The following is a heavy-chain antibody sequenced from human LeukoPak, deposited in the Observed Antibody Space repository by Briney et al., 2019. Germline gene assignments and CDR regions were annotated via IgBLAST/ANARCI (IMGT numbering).Heavy chain of an antibody. J-gene: IGHJ4*02. CDR1: GFSFSGHW. CDR3: VRDKPQFGGYGGSHFDY. D-gene: IGHD5-12*01. Sequence: GGSLRLSCTASGFSFSGHWMHWARQLPGKGLVWVSRISPTGSTTSYADSVKGRLTVSRDNARNSLYLEMNSLRADDTAVYYCVRDKPQFGGYGGSHFDYWGQGVLVTVSS. V-gene: IGHV3-74*01. CDR2: ISPTGSTT.